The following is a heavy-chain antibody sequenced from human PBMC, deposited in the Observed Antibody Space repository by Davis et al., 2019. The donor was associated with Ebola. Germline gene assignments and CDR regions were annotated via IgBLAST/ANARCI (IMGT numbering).Heavy chain of an antibody. V-gene: IGHV3-9*01. J-gene: IGHJ3*02. D-gene: IGHD6-19*01. Sequence: PGGSLRLSCAASGFTFDDYAMHWVRQAPGKGLEWVSGISWNSGSIGYADSVKGRFTISRDNSKNSLYLQMNSLRTEDTALYYCAKAYSSGGDAFDIWGQGTMVTVSS. CDR3: AKAYSSGGDAFDI. CDR2: ISWNSGSI. CDR1: GFTFDDYA.